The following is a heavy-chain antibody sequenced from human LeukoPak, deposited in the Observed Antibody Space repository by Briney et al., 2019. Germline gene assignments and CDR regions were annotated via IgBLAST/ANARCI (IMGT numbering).Heavy chain of an antibody. CDR1: GYSVSSGYYY. Sequence: PSETLSLTCTVSGYSVSSGYYYWSWIRQPPGKGLEWIGNIYYSGRTNYNPSLKSRVTISVDTSKNQFSLKLSSVTAADTAVYYCARDYSGDYDSSDYLYYLDYWGQGILVTVSS. D-gene: IGHD3-22*01. J-gene: IGHJ4*02. CDR2: IYYSGRT. CDR3: ARDYSGDYDSSDYLYYLDY. V-gene: IGHV4-61*01.